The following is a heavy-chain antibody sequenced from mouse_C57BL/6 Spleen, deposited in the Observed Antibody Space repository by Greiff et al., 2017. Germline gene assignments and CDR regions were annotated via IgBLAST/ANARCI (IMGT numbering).Heavy chain of an antibody. CDR3: ARGEGLRGYFDV. V-gene: IGHV1-53*01. J-gene: IGHJ1*03. CDR2: INPSNGGT. CDR1: GYTFTSYW. D-gene: IGHD2-4*01. Sequence: QVQLQQPGTELVKPGASVKLSCKASGYTFTSYWMHWVRQRPGQGLEWIGNINPSNGGTNYNEKFKSKATLTVDKSSSTAYMQLSSLTSEDSAVYYCARGEGLRGYFDVWGTGTTVTVSS.